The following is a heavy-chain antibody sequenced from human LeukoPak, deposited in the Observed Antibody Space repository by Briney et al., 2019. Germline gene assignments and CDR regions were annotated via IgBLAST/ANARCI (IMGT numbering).Heavy chain of an antibody. CDR1: GGTFTSYA. J-gene: IGHJ4*02. D-gene: IGHD6-19*01. Sequence: SVKVSCKASGGTFTSYATSWVRQAPGQGLKWMGGIIPIFGTANYAQKLEGGGTIITDESTSTAYMGLSRLRSEDTAVYYCARGDSSGWYPRDYFDYGGQGTLVTVSS. V-gene: IGHV1-69*05. CDR3: ARGDSSGWYPRDYFDY. CDR2: IIPIFGTA.